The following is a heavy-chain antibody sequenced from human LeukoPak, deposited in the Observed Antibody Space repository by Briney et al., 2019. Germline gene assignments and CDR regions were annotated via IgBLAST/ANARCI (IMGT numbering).Heavy chain of an antibody. J-gene: IGHJ4*02. Sequence: PSETLSLIRTVSGGSISTFYWSWIRQRPGKGLEWIGYIYYSGTTNYNPSLKSRVTISVDMSKSQFSLTLSSVTAADTALYYCARHGPLYDIWSAQHYFGHGGRETLVAVSS. CDR2: IYYSGTT. D-gene: IGHD3-3*01. CDR3: ARHGPLYDIWSAQHYFGH. V-gene: IGHV4-59*08. CDR1: GGSISTFY.